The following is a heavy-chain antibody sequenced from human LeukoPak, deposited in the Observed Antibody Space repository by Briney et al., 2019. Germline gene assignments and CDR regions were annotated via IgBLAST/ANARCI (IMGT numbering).Heavy chain of an antibody. J-gene: IGHJ3*02. D-gene: IGHD1-1*01. CDR2: ISAYNGNT. V-gene: IGHV1-18*01. CDR3: ARERYNWNGGGAFDI. CDR1: GYTFTSYG. Sequence: ASVKVSCKASGYTFTSYGISWVRQAPGQGLEWMGWISAYNGNTNYAQKLQGRVTMTTDTSTSTAYMELRGLRSDDTAVYYCARERYNWNGGGAFDIWGQGTMVTVSS.